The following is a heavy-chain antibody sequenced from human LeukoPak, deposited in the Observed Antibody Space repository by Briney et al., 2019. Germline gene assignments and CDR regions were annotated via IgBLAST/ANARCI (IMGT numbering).Heavy chain of an antibody. Sequence: GGSLRLSCAASGFTFSSHGMNWVRQAPGKGLEWVSGISPNGVITYYADSVKGRFTISRDNSKNTLYLQMNSLRAEDTAVYYCAIFILGYCSGGSCYRDAFDAFDIWGQGTMVTVSS. D-gene: IGHD2-15*01. CDR2: ISPNGVIT. CDR3: AIFILGYCSGGSCYRDAFDAFDI. J-gene: IGHJ3*02. CDR1: GFTFSSHG. V-gene: IGHV3-23*01.